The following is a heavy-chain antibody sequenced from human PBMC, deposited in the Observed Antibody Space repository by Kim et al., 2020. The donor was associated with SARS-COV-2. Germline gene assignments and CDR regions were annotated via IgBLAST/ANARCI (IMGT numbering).Heavy chain of an antibody. Sequence: ASVKVSCKASGYTFTGYFMHWVRQAPGQGLEWMGRINPNSGDTNSAQKFQGRVTMTRDTSISTAYMELSRLRSDDTVVYYCARGGRYGGSWYYFDYWGQGTLVTVSS. CDR3: ARGGRYGGSWYYFDY. D-gene: IGHD6-13*01. V-gene: IGHV1-2*05. J-gene: IGHJ4*02. CDR2: INPNSGDT. CDR1: GYTFTGYF.